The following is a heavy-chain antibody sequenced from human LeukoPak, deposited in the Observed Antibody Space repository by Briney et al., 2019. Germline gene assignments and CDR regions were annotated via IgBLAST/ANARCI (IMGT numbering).Heavy chain of an antibody. CDR2: INPNSGGT. J-gene: IGHJ6*03. V-gene: IGHV1-2*02. D-gene: IGHD1-26*01. CDR1: GYTFTGYY. Sequence: ASVKVSCKASGYTFTGYYMHWVRQAPGQGLEWMGWINPNSGGTNYAQKFQGRVTMTRDTSTSTAYMELSRLRSDDTAVYYCARDSKWELLAYYYYMDVWGKGTTVTVSS. CDR3: ARDSKWELLAYYYYMDV.